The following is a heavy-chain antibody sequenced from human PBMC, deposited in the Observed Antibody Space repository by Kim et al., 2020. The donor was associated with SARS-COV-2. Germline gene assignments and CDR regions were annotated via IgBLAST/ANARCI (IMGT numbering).Heavy chain of an antibody. CDR2: ISDGGSRT. CDR1: GFTFSSYW. V-gene: IGHV3-74*01. D-gene: IGHD6-13*01. Sequence: GGSLRLSCAASGFTFSSYWMHWVRQAPGKGLWVSRISDGGSRTNYADSVKGRFTVSRDNSKNMLYLEMTSLRAEDTALYYCVKREYSSTSSVDYWAREPWSPSPQ. CDR3: VKREYSSTSSVDY. J-gene: IGHJ4*02.